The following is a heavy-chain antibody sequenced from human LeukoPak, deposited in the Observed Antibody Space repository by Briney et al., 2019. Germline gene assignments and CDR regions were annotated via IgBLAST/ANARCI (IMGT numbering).Heavy chain of an antibody. J-gene: IGHJ6*03. Sequence: SETLSLTCTVSGGSISSDNYYWGWIRQPPGKGLEFIGSIYYSGSTYYNPSLKSRVTISVDTSKNQFSLKLSSVTAADTAVYYCARGDRNYYYMDVWGKGTTVTVSS. V-gene: IGHV4-39*07. CDR2: IYYSGST. CDR1: GGSISSDNYY. CDR3: ARGDRNYYYMDV. D-gene: IGHD2-15*01.